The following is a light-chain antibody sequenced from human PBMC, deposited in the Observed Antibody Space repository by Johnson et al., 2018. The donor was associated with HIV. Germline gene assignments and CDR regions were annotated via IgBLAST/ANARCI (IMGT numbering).Light chain of an antibody. CDR2: DNN. CDR1: SSNIGNNY. J-gene: IGLJ1*01. CDR3: GPWDSSLSTSV. V-gene: IGLV1-51*01. Sequence: QSVLTQPPSVSAAPAQKVTISCSGSSSNIGNNYVSWYQQLPGTAPKLLIYDNNKRPSGIPDRFSGSKSGTSATLGITGLQTGDEADYYCGPWDSSLSTSVCGTGTKVTVL.